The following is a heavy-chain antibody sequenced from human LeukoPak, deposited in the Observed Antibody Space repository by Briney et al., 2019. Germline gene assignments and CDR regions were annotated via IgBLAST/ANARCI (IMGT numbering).Heavy chain of an antibody. CDR1: GGSFSGYY. Sequence: SETLSLTCAVYGGSFSGYYWSWIRQPPGKGLEWIGYIYYSGSTNYNPSLKSRVTISVDTSKNQFSLKLSSVTAADTAVYYCARDQYDSSGYYYFDYWGQGTLVTVSS. V-gene: IGHV4-59*01. CDR2: IYYSGST. CDR3: ARDQYDSSGYYYFDY. J-gene: IGHJ4*02. D-gene: IGHD3-22*01.